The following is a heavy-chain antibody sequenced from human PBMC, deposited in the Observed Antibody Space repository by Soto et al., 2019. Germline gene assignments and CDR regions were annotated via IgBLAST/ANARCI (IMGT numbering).Heavy chain of an antibody. V-gene: IGHV4-4*07. CDR2: VYNSERT. CDR1: GGSISGYY. J-gene: IGHJ4*02. CDR3: AREPFALSYFYF. Sequence: SETLSLTCTVSGGSISGYYWSWIRQPAGKGLEWIGRVYNSERTNYNPSLKSRVTMSVDTSKNQLSLKLTSVTDADTDVSFCAREPFALSYFYFWGQGTRVTVSA.